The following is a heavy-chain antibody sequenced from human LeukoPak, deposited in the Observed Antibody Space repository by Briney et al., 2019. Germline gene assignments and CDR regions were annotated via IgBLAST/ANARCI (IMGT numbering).Heavy chain of an antibody. V-gene: IGHV3-7*01. J-gene: IGHJ4*02. CDR3: ARDRAYNSFDY. CDR2: MNPDGSQR. D-gene: IGHD5-24*01. Sequence: GGSLRLSCAASGFSFSDSWMNWVRQAPGKGPEWVASMNPDGSQRYYADSVRGRFTISRDNPKSSLYLQMNSLRAEDTATYFCARDRAYNSFDYWGQGTLVIVSS. CDR1: GFSFSDSW.